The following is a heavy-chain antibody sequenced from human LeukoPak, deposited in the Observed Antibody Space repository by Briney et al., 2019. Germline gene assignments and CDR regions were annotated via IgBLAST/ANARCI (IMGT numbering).Heavy chain of an antibody. Sequence: SETLSLTCTGSGGSISSYCWSWIRQPPGRGLEWLGYIYYSGSTNYNPSLKSRVTISVDTSKNQFSLKLSSVTAADTAVYYCARALSGSYYKFDYWGQGTLVTVSS. CDR2: IYYSGST. J-gene: IGHJ4*02. D-gene: IGHD3-10*01. CDR3: ARALSGSYYKFDY. V-gene: IGHV4-59*01. CDR1: GGSISSYC.